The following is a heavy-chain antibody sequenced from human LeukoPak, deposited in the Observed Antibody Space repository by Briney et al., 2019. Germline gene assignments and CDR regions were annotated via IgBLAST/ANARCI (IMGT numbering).Heavy chain of an antibody. J-gene: IGHJ4*02. CDR1: GGSVSSYY. V-gene: IGHV4-59*02. D-gene: IGHD3-22*01. CDR3: ARVDYYDSSGYYFDY. Sequence: PSETLSLTCTVSGGSVSSYYWSWIRQPPGKGLEWIGYIYYSGSTNYNPSLKSRVTISVDTSKNQFSLKLSSVTAADTAVYYCARVDYYDSSGYYFDYWGQGTLVTVSS. CDR2: IYYSGST.